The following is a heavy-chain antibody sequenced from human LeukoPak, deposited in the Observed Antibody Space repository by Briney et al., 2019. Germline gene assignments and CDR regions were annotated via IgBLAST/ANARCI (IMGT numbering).Heavy chain of an antibody. Sequence: GGSLRLSCAASGFTVSSNYMSWVRQAPGKGLEGVSVIYSGGSTYYAHPLKGRFTISRDNSKNTLYLQMNSLRAEDTDVYYCARVSHYYYGMDVWGQGTTVTVSS. V-gene: IGHV3-53*01. CDR2: IYSGGST. CDR1: GFTVSSNY. J-gene: IGHJ6*02. CDR3: ARVSHYYYGMDV.